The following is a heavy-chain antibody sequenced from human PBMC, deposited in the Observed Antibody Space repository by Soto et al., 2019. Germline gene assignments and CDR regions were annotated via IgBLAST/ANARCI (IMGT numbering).Heavy chain of an antibody. J-gene: IGHJ6*02. V-gene: IGHV3-7*01. D-gene: IGHD3-9*01. CDR1: GFTFSSYW. CDR2: IKQDGSEK. CDR3: ARGRYALSV. Sequence: GGSLRLSCAASGFTFSSYWMSWVRQAPGKGLEWVANIKQDGSEKYYVDSVKGRFTISRDNAKNSLYLQMDNLRAEDTAFYFCARGRYALSVWGQGTPVTVSS.